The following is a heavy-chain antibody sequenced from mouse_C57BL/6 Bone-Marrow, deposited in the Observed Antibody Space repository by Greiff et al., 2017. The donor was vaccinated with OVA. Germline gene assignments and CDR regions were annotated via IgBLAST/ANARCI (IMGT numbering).Heavy chain of an antibody. CDR1: GYTFTSYW. J-gene: IGHJ4*01. V-gene: IGHV1-50*01. Sequence: VQLQESGAELVKPGASVKLSCKASGYTFTSYWMQWVKQRPGQGLEWIGEIDPSDSYTNYNQKFKGKATLTVDTSSSTAYMQLSSLTSEDSAVYYCAQLRPNYYAMDYWGQGTSVTVSS. D-gene: IGHD3-2*02. CDR2: IDPSDSYT. CDR3: AQLRPNYYAMDY.